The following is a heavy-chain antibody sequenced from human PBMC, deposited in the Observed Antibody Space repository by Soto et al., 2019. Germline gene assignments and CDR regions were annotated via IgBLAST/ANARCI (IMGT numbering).Heavy chain of an antibody. CDR3: ARGVRNYQSDYFDY. V-gene: IGHV4-59*01. J-gene: IGHJ4*02. Sequence: QVQLQESGPGLVKPSETLSLTCTVSGGSISSYYWSWIRQPPGKGLEWIGYIYYSGSTNYNPSLKSRVTISVDTSKNQFSLKLSSVTAADTAVYYCARGVRNYQSDYFDYWGQGTLVTVSS. D-gene: IGHD1-7*01. CDR1: GGSISSYY. CDR2: IYYSGST.